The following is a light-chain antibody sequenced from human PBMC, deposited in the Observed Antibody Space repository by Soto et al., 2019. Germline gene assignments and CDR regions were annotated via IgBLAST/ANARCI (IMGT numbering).Light chain of an antibody. V-gene: IGLV2-14*01. J-gene: IGLJ3*02. Sequence: QSALTQPASVSGSPGQSITISCTGTFSDMGAYTPVSWYQQHPGKVPRLIIYEVTNRPSGVSNRFSGSKSGNTASLTISGLQAEDEADYYCTSYLSRTTDWVFGGGTKLTVL. CDR1: FSDMGAYTP. CDR2: EVT. CDR3: TSYLSRTTDWV.